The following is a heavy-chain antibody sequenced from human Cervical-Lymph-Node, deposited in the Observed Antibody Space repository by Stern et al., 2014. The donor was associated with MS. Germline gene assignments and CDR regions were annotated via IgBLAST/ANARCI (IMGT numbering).Heavy chain of an antibody. CDR2: ITNVRST. CDR1: GFTVSRDY. V-gene: IGHV3-53*01. Sequence: EGNLVESGGGVIQPGGSLRLSCTASGFTVSRDYMTLVRQAPGKGLEWVSLITNVRSTFYTDSVKGRFTISRDDSKNTVYLHMTSLRAEDTAMYYCARDTSSPERSDWWGQGTLVTVSS. CDR3: ARDTSSPERSDW. J-gene: IGHJ4*02. D-gene: IGHD1-1*01.